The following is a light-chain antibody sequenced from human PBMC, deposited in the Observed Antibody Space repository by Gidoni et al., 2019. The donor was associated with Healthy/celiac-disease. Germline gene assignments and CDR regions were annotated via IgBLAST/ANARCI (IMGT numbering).Light chain of an antibody. Sequence: QSVLTQPPSVSGAPGPRVTISCTGTRSNTGAGYDVHWYQQLPGTAPKLLIYGNSNRPSGVPDRFSGSKSGTSASLAITGLQAEDEADYYCQSYDSSLGYFFGTGTKVTVL. CDR3: QSYDSSLGYF. CDR2: GNS. J-gene: IGLJ1*01. V-gene: IGLV1-40*01. CDR1: RSNTGAGYD.